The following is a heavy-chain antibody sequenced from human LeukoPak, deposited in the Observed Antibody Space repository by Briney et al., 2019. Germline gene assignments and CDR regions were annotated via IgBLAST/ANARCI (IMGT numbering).Heavy chain of an antibody. V-gene: IGHV4-34*01. CDR2: INHSGST. Sequence: SETLSLTCAVYGGSFSGYYWSWIRQPPGKGLEWIGEINHSGSTNYNPPLKSRVTISVDTSKNQFSLKLSSVTAADTAVYYCARKIQLWYTYDYWGQGTLVTVSS. CDR1: GGSFSGYY. D-gene: IGHD5-18*01. J-gene: IGHJ4*02. CDR3: ARKIQLWYTYDY.